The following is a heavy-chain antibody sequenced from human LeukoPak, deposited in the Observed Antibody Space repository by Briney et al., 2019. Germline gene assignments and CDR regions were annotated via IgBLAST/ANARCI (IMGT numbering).Heavy chain of an antibody. J-gene: IGHJ6*02. V-gene: IGHV1-69*13. CDR1: GGTFSSYA. CDR2: IIPIFGTA. CDR3: ARDCRIFGSDDGMDV. Sequence: GASVKVSCKASGGTFSSYAISWVRQAPGQGLEWMGGIIPIFGTANYAQKFQGRVTITADESTSTAYMELSSLRSEDTAVYYCARDCRIFGSDDGMDVWGQGTTVTVSS. D-gene: IGHD2/OR15-2a*01.